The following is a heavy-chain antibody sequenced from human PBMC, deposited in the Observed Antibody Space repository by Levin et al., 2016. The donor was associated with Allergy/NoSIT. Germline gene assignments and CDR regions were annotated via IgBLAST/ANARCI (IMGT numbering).Heavy chain of an antibody. CDR1: GFTFTSYS. V-gene: IGHV3-48*02. CDR3: ARESRISDYDIY. D-gene: IGHD3-9*01. Sequence: GESLKISCAASGFTFTSYSLNWVRQAPGKGLEWLSYITSNGNTIYYADSVKGRFTISRDNAKNSLYLQMNRLRDEDTAVYYCARESRISDYDIYWGQGTLVTVSS. J-gene: IGHJ4*02. CDR2: ITSNGNTI.